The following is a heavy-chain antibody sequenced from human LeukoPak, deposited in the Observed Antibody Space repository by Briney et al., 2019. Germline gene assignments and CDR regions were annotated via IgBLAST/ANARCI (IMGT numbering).Heavy chain of an antibody. V-gene: IGHV3-53*01. J-gene: IGHJ4*02. Sequence: PGGSLRLSCAASGFTVSSSDMSWVRQAPGKGLEWVSVIYSGGSTYYADSVKGRFTISRDNSKNTLYLQMNSVRAEDTAVYYYARDQEYWGQGTLVTVSS. CDR3: ARDQEY. CDR1: GFTVSSSD. CDR2: IYSGGST.